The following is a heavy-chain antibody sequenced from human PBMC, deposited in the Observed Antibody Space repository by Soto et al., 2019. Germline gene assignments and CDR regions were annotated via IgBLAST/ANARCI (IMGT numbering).Heavy chain of an antibody. D-gene: IGHD6-25*01. J-gene: IGHJ4*02. CDR1: GFTFSSYG. CDR2: IWYDGSNK. Sequence: QVQLVESGGGVVQPGRSLRVSCAASGFTFSSYGMHWVRQAPGKGLEWVEVIWYDGSNKYYADSVKGRFTISRDNSKTTMYMQMNSRRAEDTAVYYCAREIAARLDCWGQGTMVTVSS. CDR3: AREIAARLDC. V-gene: IGHV3-33*01.